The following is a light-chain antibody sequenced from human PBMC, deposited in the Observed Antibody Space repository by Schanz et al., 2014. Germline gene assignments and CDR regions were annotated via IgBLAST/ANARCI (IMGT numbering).Light chain of an antibody. V-gene: IGLV3-21*02. CDR2: DDS. CDR3: GTWDASLSAGGV. CDR1: NIGSKS. Sequence: SYELTQPPSVSVAPGQTARITCGGNNIGSKSVHWYQQKPGQAPVLVVYDDSDRPSGVPDRFSGSKSGTSATLGITGLQTGDEADYYCGTWDASLSAGGVFGGGTKLTVL. J-gene: IGLJ3*02.